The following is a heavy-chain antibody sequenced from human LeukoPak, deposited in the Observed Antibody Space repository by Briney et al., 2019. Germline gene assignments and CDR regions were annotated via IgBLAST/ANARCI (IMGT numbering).Heavy chain of an antibody. CDR2: ISGSGGST. J-gene: IGHJ4*02. CDR3: AKSQAGVLMVYATD. Sequence: GGSLRLSCAASGFTFSSYAMCWVRQAPGEGLEWVSAISGSGGSTYYADSVKGRFTISRDNSKNTLYLQMNSLRAEDTAVYYCAKSQAGVLMVYATDWGQGTLVTVSS. D-gene: IGHD2-8*01. CDR1: GFTFSSYA. V-gene: IGHV3-23*01.